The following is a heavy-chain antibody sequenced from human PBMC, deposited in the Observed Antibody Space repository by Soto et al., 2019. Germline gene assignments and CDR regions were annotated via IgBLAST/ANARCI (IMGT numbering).Heavy chain of an antibody. CDR1: GGSFSDYI. D-gene: IGHD1-26*01. V-gene: IGHV4-34*01. CDR2: INHSGSA. J-gene: IGHJ4*02. CDR3: ARGLISGSHYSGGWYYFDS. Sequence: QVQLQQSGAGLLKPSESLSLTCDVYGGSFSDYIWTWIRQTPGKGQQWIGQINHSGSANYNPSLKSRVTISVHTSSSQFSLELSSVTAADSAVYYCARGLISGSHYSGGWYYFDSWGQGTQVTVSS.